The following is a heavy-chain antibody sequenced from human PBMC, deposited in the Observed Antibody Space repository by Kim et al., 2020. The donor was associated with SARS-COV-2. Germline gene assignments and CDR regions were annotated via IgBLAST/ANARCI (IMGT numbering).Heavy chain of an antibody. CDR3: ARGKFFDDDSGWFDP. Sequence: ASVKVSCKASGYTFTDYAINWVRQATGQGLEWMGWMNPHTGNSGSTQKFRGRLTMSRDTSITTAYMELNSLRSEDTAVYYCARGKFFDDDSGWFDPWGQGTLLTVSS. J-gene: IGHJ5*02. CDR1: GYTFTDYA. V-gene: IGHV1-8*01. D-gene: IGHD3-22*01. CDR2: MNPHTGNS.